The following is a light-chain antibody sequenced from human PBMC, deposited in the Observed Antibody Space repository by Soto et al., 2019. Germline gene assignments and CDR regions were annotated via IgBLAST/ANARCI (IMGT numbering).Light chain of an antibody. J-gene: IGLJ1*01. Sequence: QSALAQPPSASTTPGHRVTISCSGSNSNIGTNTVNWYQQLPGTAPRLLIYTNNQRPSGVPQRFSGSKTGTSASLAIGGLQSEDGADYYCAAWDDSLGAYVFGTGTKVTVL. CDR3: AAWDDSLGAYV. V-gene: IGLV1-44*01. CDR2: TNN. CDR1: NSNIGTNT.